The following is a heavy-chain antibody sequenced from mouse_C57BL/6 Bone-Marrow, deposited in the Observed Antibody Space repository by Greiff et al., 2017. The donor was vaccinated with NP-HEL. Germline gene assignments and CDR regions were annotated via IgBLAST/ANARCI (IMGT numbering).Heavy chain of an antibody. CDR2: ISDGGSYT. CDR1: GFTFRSYA. Sequence: EGKVVESGGGLVKPGGSLKLSCAASGFTFRSYAMSWVRQTPEKRLEWVATISDGGSYTYYPDNVKGRFTISRDNAKNNLYLQMSHLKSEDTAMYYCARDFLNGYWGQGTTLTVSS. V-gene: IGHV5-4*01. CDR3: ARDFLNGY. J-gene: IGHJ2*01.